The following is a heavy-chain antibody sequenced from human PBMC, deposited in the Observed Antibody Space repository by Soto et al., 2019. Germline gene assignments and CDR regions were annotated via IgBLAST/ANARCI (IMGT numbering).Heavy chain of an antibody. D-gene: IGHD2-8*01. CDR1: GGSINNYY. J-gene: IGHJ6*03. Sequence: SETLSLTCTVSGGSINNYYWSWIRQPPGKGLEWIGSIYSSGSTYYNPSLKSRVTISVDTSKNQFSLKLSSVTAADTAVYYCARHAGYCTNGVCYSDYYYYMDVWGKGTTVTVSS. V-gene: IGHV4-59*08. CDR3: ARHAGYCTNGVCYSDYYYYMDV. CDR2: IYSSGST.